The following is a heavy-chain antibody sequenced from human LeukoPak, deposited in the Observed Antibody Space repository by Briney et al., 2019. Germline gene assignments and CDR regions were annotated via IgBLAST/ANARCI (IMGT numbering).Heavy chain of an antibody. CDR1: GFTFSNYG. Sequence: GGTLRLSCAASGFTFSNYGMNWVGQAPGKGLEWVSGIRGSGGSTYYADSVKGRFTISRDNSKNTLYLQMNSLRGDDTAVYYCAKDGTSYYYIYYWGQGTLVTVSS. V-gene: IGHV3-23*01. CDR3: AKDGTSYYYIYY. D-gene: IGHD2/OR15-2a*01. CDR2: IRGSGGST. J-gene: IGHJ4*02.